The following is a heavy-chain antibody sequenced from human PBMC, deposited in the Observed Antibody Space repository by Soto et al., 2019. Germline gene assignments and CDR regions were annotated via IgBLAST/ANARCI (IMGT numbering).Heavy chain of an antibody. CDR3: PRDRRFSGRYYGFNY. CDR1: GYTFTSYG. Sequence: ASVKVSCKASGYTFTSYGISWLLQAPGQGLEWMVWISAYNGNTNYSQKLQGRGTMTTDTSTSTAYMEMKRLRSDDTAVYYCPRDRRFSGRYYGFNYWGQGTLVTVS. J-gene: IGHJ4*02. V-gene: IGHV1-18*04. D-gene: IGHD1-26*01. CDR2: ISAYNGNT.